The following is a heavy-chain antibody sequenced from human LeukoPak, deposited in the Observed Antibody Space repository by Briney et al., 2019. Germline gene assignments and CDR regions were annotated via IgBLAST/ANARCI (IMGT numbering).Heavy chain of an antibody. CDR3: ARAIRLGYSSGPNWFDH. D-gene: IGHD6-19*01. J-gene: IGHJ5*02. CDR2: ISAYNGNT. V-gene: IGHV1-18*01. CDR1: GYTFTSYG. Sequence: ASVKVSCKASGYTFTSYGISWVRQAPGQGLEWMGWISAYNGNTNYAQKLQGRVTMTTDTSTSTAYMELRSLRSDDTAVYYCARAIRLGYSSGPNWFDHWGQGTLVTVSS.